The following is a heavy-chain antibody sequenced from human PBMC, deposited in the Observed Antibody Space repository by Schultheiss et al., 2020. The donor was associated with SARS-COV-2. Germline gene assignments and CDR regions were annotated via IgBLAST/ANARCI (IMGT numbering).Heavy chain of an antibody. Sequence: ASVKVSCKASGYTFTGYYMHWVRQAPGQGLEWMGWINPNSGGTNYAQKFQGRVTMTRDTSISTAYMELSSLRSEDTAVYYCASTEVVPAATMDPAEYFQHWGQGTLVTVSS. CDR1: GYTFTGYY. J-gene: IGHJ1*01. CDR2: INPNSGGT. V-gene: IGHV1-2*02. CDR3: ASTEVVPAATMDPAEYFQH. D-gene: IGHD2-2*01.